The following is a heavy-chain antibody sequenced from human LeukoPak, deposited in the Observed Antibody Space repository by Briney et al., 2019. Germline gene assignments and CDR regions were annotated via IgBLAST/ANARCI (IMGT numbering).Heavy chain of an antibody. CDR3: ARDFYYYGSGKYYSVDVFDV. CDR2: IKDDGSDK. CDR1: GFNFSAFW. V-gene: IGHV3-7*01. D-gene: IGHD3-10*01. J-gene: IGHJ3*01. Sequence: PGGSLRLSCSASGFNFSAFWMTWVRQAPGKGLEWVANIKDDGSDKYYMESVKGRFTISRDNAKNSLHLQLNSLRAEDTAVYFCARDFYYYGSGKYYSVDVFDVWGQGTMVTVSS.